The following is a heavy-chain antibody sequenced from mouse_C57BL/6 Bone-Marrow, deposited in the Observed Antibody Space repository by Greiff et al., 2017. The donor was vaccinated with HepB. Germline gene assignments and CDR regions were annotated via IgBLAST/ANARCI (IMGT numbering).Heavy chain of an antibody. J-gene: IGHJ1*03. CDR1: GYSITSGYD. CDR2: ISYSGST. Sequence: EVQVVESGPGMVKPSQSLSLTCTVTGYSITSGYDWHWIRHFPGNKLEWMGYISYSGSTNYNPSLKSRISITHDTSKNHFFLNLNSVTTEDTATYYCARGYYGSSHWYFDVWGTGTTVTVSS. CDR3: ARGYYGSSHWYFDV. D-gene: IGHD1-1*01. V-gene: IGHV3-1*01.